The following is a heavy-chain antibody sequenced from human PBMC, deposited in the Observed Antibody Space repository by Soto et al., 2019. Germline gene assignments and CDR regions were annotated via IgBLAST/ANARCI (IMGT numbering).Heavy chain of an antibody. D-gene: IGHD3-9*01. V-gene: IGHV4-34*01. CDR1: GVSFSGYY. CDR2: INHSGST. Sequence: SETLSLTCAVYGVSFSGYYWIWIRQPPGKGLEWIGEINHSGSTNYNPSLKSRVTISVDTSKNQFSLKLSSVTAADTAVYYCARVTGLTGYPDAFDIWGQGTMVTVSS. CDR3: ARVTGLTGYPDAFDI. J-gene: IGHJ3*02.